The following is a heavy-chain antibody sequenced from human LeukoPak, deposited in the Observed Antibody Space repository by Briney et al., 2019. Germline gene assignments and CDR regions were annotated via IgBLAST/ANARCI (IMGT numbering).Heavy chain of an antibody. Sequence: QPGESLRLSCAASGLTFSNYAMNWIRKAPGKGLEGVSAISGSGGSTYYAGSVKGRFTISRDNSKNTLYLQMNSLRAEDTAVYYCAKDQYDSSGPFDSWGQGTLVTVSS. J-gene: IGHJ4*02. CDR3: AKDQYDSSGPFDS. V-gene: IGHV3-23*01. CDR1: GLTFSNYA. CDR2: ISGSGGST. D-gene: IGHD3-22*01.